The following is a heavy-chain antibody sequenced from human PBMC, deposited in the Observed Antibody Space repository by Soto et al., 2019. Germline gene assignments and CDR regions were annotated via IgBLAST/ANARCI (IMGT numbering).Heavy chain of an antibody. CDR2: IDPSDSYT. V-gene: IGHV5-10-1*01. Sequence: PVASLKICCQGSEYSFTSYWISWVRPMPGKGLEWMGRIDPSDSYTNYSPSFQGHVTISADKSISTAYLQWSSLKASDTAMYYCARGAYGDDAYAFDIWGQGTMVTVSS. CDR3: ARGAYGDDAYAFDI. J-gene: IGHJ3*02. D-gene: IGHD4-17*01. CDR1: EYSFTSYW.